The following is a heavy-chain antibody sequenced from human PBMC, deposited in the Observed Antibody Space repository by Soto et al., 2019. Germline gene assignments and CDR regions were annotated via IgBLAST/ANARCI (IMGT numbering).Heavy chain of an antibody. J-gene: IGHJ4*02. D-gene: IGHD3-9*01. CDR1: GYDFTNYG. CDR3: WRGHDIWTCWKFTF. Sequence: QVRLVQSGAEVKKPGASVKVSCKTYGYDFTNYGINWVRQAPGQGLEWMGWISAYNGNIVYAHNFRGRATLTTDTSTCSAYMELRSLRSDDKAVYYCWRGHDIWTCWKFTFWGQGTLVTVYS. CDR2: ISAYNGNI. V-gene: IGHV1-18*01.